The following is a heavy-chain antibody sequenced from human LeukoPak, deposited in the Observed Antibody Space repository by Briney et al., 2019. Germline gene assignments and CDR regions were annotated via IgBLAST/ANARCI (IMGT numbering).Heavy chain of an antibody. CDR1: GGSFSGYY. V-gene: IGHV4-34*01. CDR2: IYYSGST. D-gene: IGHD3-3*01. J-gene: IGHJ5*02. Sequence: SETLSLTCAVYGGSFSGYYWSWIRQPPGKGLEWIGSIYYSGSTYYNPSLKSRVTISVDTSKNQFSLKLSSVTAADTAVYYCARHEIVSSVLRFLEWSTNWFDPWGQGTLVTVSS. CDR3: ARHEIVSSVLRFLEWSTNWFDP.